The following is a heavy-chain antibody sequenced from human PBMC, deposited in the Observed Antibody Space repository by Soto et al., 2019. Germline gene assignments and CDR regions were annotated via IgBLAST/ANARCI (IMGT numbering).Heavy chain of an antibody. J-gene: IGHJ6*02. CDR3: AREGIAARPLYYYGMDV. CDR1: CGSISSGDYY. CDR2: IYYSGST. V-gene: IGHV4-30-4*01. D-gene: IGHD6-6*01. Sequence: SETLSLTCTFSCGSISSGDYYWSWIRQPPGKGLEWIGYIYYSGSTYYNPSLKSRVTISVDTSKNQFSLKLSSVTAADTAVYYCAREGIAARPLYYYGMDVWGQGTTVTVSS.